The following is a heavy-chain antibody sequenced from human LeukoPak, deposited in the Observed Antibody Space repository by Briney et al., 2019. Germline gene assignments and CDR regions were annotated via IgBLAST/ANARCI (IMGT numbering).Heavy chain of an antibody. J-gene: IGHJ5*02. CDR3: AKDLSGSYFVPFDP. Sequence: GGSLRLSCAASGFTFSSYAMSWVRQAPGKGLEWVSAISGSGGSTYYADSVKGRFTISRDNSKNTLYLRMNSLRAEDTAVYYCAKDLSGSYFVPFDPWGQGTLVTVSS. CDR1: GFTFSSYA. V-gene: IGHV3-23*01. D-gene: IGHD1-26*01. CDR2: ISGSGGST.